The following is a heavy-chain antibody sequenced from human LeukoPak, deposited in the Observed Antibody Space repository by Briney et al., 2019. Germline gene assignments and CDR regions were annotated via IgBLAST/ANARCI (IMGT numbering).Heavy chain of an antibody. D-gene: IGHD4-23*01. J-gene: IGHJ5*02. V-gene: IGHV3-74*01. Sequence: GGSLRLSCAASGFTFSSSWMHWVRQAPGKGLVWVSRMYGDMSDISYADSVKGRFTISRDNAKNTVYLQMNSLRGEDTAVYYCARDLGLRGSTWGQGTLVTVSS. CDR1: GFTFSSSW. CDR2: MYGDMSDI. CDR3: ARDLGLRGST.